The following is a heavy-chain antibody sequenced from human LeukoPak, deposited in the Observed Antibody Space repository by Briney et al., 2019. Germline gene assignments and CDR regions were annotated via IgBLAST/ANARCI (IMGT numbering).Heavy chain of an antibody. J-gene: IGHJ4*02. D-gene: IGHD6-6*01. CDR1: GGSISSSSYY. Sequence: SETLSLTCTASGGSISSSSYYWGWIRQPPGTGLEWIGSIYYSGSTYYNPSLKSRVTISVDTSKNQFSLKLSSVTAADTAVYYCARRGYSSSSGVDYWGQGTLVTVSS. V-gene: IGHV4-39*01. CDR2: IYYSGST. CDR3: ARRGYSSSSGVDY.